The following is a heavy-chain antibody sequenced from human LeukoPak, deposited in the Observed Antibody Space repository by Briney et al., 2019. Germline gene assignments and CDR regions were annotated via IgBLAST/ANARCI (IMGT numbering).Heavy chain of an antibody. CDR2: IIPIFGTA. V-gene: IGHV1-69*13. CDR1: GGTFSSYA. Sequence: SVKVSCKASGGTFSSYAISWVRQAPGQGLEWMGGIIPIFGTANYAQKFQGRVTITADESTSTAYMELSSLRSEDTAVYYCARVDKADCSSTSCPFDIWGQGIMVTVSS. D-gene: IGHD2-2*01. CDR3: ARVDKADCSSTSCPFDI. J-gene: IGHJ3*02.